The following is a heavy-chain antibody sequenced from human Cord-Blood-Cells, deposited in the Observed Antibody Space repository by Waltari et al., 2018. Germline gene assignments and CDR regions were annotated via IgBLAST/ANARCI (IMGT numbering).Heavy chain of an antibody. CDR2: IIPIFGTA. CDR3: ARAQPSGYDDY. Sequence: QVQLVQSEAEVNKTETPVKVSCKASGCPSRSYPLSCVRQAPGPGLEWMGGIIPIFGTANYAQKFQGRVTITADKSTSTAYMELSSLRAEDTAVYYCARAQPSGYDDYWGQGTLVTVSS. V-gene: IGHV1-69*06. J-gene: IGHJ4*02. D-gene: IGHD5-12*01. CDR1: GCPSRSYP.